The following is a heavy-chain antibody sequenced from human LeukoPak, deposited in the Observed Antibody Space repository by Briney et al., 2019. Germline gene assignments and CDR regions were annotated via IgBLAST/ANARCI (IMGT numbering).Heavy chain of an antibody. Sequence: SETLSLTCAVYGGSFSGYYWSWIRQPPGKGLEWIGEINHSGSTNYNPSLKSRVPISVDTFKNQFSLKLSSVTAADTAVYYCARKYPDHWFDPWGQGTLVTVSS. D-gene: IGHD6-6*01. CDR2: INHSGST. CDR3: ARKYPDHWFDP. J-gene: IGHJ5*02. CDR1: GGSFSGYY. V-gene: IGHV4-34*01.